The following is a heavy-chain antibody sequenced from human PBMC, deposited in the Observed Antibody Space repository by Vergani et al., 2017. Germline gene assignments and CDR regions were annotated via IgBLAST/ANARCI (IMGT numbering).Heavy chain of an antibody. V-gene: IGHV3-15*01. CDR2: IRPKTDGETT. CDR1: GFTFSSAW. J-gene: IGHJ4*02. CDR3: TTPAMWGLRYSFDY. Sequence: EVQPVESGGGLVKPGGSLRLSCTTSGFTFSSAWMSWVRQAPGKGLEWVARIRPKTDGETTDYAAPVKGRFTISIDDSKNTLYLQMNSLKTEDTAVYYCTTPAMWGLRYSFDYWGQGTLVTVSS. D-gene: IGHD3-16*01.